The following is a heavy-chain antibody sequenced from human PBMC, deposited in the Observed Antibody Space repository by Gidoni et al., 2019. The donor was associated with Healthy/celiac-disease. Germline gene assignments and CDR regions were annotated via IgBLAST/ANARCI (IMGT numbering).Heavy chain of an antibody. D-gene: IGHD3-10*01. Sequence: QVQLVQSGAEVKKPGSSVKVSCKASGGTFSSYAISWVRQAPGQGLEWMGGIIPIFGTANYAQKFQGRVTITADESTSTAYMELSSLRSEDTAVYYCARGLRRGFGELFNGYYFDYWGQGTLVTVSS. CDR1: GGTFSSYA. V-gene: IGHV1-69*01. J-gene: IGHJ4*02. CDR2: IIPIFGTA. CDR3: ARGLRRGFGELFNGYYFDY.